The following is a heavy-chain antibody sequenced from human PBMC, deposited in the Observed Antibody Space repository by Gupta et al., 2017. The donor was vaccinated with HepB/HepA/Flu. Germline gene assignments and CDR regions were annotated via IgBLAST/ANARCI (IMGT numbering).Heavy chain of an antibody. CDR3: AKITDNFWSGYFYGLDV. Sequence: EVQLLESGGGLVRPGGSLRLYCAGSGFTFSRYAMTWVRQPPGKGLEWVSGTSGSGGATYYADSVKGRFTISKDNSKNTLDLQMNSLTAEDTAVYYCAKITDNFWSGYFYGLDVWGQGTTVTVSS. J-gene: IGHJ6*02. CDR1: GFTFSRYA. CDR2: TSGSGGAT. V-gene: IGHV3-23*01. D-gene: IGHD3-3*01.